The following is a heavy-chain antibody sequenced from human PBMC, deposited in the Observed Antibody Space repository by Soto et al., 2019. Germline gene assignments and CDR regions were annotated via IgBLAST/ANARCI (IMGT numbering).Heavy chain of an antibody. CDR3: ARAAVHGYCSSTSCYNWFDH. V-gene: IGHV1-69*13. D-gene: IGHD2-2*03. CDR1: GGTFSSYA. J-gene: IGHJ5*02. Sequence: SVKVSCKASGGTFSSYAISWVRQAPGQGLEWMGGIIPIFGTANYAQKFQGRVTITADESTSTAYMELSSLRSEDTAVYYCARAAVHGYCSSTSCYNWFDHWDQG. CDR2: IIPIFGTA.